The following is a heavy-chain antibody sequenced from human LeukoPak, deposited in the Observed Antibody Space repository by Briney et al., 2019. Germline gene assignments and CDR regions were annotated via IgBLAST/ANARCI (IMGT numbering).Heavy chain of an antibody. D-gene: IGHD2-8*01. J-gene: IGHJ3*02. CDR1: GGSISSGGYY. V-gene: IGHV4-30-2*01. CDR3: ARDGVGGPDAFDI. CDR2: IYHSGST. Sequence: SQTLSLTCTVSGGSISSGGYYWSWIRQPPGKGLEWIGYIYHSGSTYYNPSLKSRVSISVDRSKNQFSLKLSSVTAADTAVYYCARDGVGGPDAFDIWGQGTMVTVSS.